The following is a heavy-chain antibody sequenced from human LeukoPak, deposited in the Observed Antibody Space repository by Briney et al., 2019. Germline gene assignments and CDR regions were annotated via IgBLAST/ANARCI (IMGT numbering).Heavy chain of an antibody. CDR2: IYYSGST. CDR1: GGSISSYY. CDR3: ARRGWNVDDAFDI. J-gene: IGHJ3*02. D-gene: IGHD1-1*01. V-gene: IGHV4-59*12. Sequence: SETLSLTCTVSGGSISSYYWSWIRQPPGKGLEWIGYIYYSGSTNYNPSLKSRVTMSVDTSKNQFSLKLSSVTAADTAVYYCARRGWNVDDAFDIWGQGTMVTVSS.